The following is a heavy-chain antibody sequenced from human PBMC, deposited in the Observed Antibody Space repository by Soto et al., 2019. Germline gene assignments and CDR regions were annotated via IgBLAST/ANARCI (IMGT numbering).Heavy chain of an antibody. CDR3: ARVSGTKEWTRGMDV. CDR2: IIPIIGAP. J-gene: IGHJ6*04. V-gene: IGHV1-69*08. CDR1: GDILSGYT. Sequence: VQLVQSGAEVKKPGSSVKVSCTTSGDILSGYTFSWVRQAPGQGLEWMGRIIPIIGAPISTQKFQDRDAFKADISANTGYMDPRRLTSEDTPVYYCARVSGTKEWTRGMDVWGTGTTVTVSS. D-gene: IGHD1-1*01.